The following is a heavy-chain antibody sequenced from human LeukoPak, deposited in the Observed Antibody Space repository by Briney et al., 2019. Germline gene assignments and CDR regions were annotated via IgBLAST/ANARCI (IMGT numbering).Heavy chain of an antibody. D-gene: IGHD5-12*01. J-gene: IGHJ4*02. CDR1: GGSISSYY. CDR2: IYYSGST. Sequence: SETLSLTCTVSGGSISSYYWSWIRQPPGKGLEWIGYIYYSGSTNYNPSLKSRVTISVDTSKNQFSLKLSSVTSADTAVYYCARAGYSGYDFDYWGQGTLVTVSS. V-gene: IGHV4-59*01. CDR3: ARAGYSGYDFDY.